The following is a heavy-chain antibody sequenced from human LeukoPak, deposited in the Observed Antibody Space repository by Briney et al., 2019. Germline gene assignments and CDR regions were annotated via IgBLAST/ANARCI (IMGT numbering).Heavy chain of an antibody. CDR3: ARGGPVTTA. Sequence: SETLSLTCAVYGGSFSGYYWSWIRQPPGKGLEWIGEINHSGSTNYNPSPKSRVIISVDTSKNQFSLKLSSVTAADTAVYYCARGGPVTTAWGQGTLVTVSS. J-gene: IGHJ5*02. V-gene: IGHV4-34*01. D-gene: IGHD4-11*01. CDR2: INHSGST. CDR1: GGSFSGYY.